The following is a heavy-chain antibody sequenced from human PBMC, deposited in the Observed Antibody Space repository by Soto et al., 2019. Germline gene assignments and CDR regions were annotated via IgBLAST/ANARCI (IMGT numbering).Heavy chain of an antibody. D-gene: IGHD6-19*01. Sequence: QLQLQESGPGLVKPSETLSLTCTVSGGSISSSSYYWGWIRQPPGKGLEWIGSIYYSGSTYYNPSLKSRVTRSVDTSKTQFSLKLSSVTAADTAVYYCARHAVHSGGFTDYWGQGTLVTVSS. J-gene: IGHJ4*02. V-gene: IGHV4-39*01. CDR2: IYYSGST. CDR1: GGSISSSSYY. CDR3: ARHAVHSGGFTDY.